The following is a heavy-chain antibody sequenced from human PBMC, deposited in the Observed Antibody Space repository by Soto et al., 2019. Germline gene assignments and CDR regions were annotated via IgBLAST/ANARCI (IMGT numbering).Heavy chain of an antibody. V-gene: IGHV4-59*01. CDR2: IYYSGST. Sequence: SETLSLTCTVSGGSISSYYLSWIRQPPGKGLEWIGYIYYSGSTNYNPSLKSRVTISVDTSKNQFSLKLSSVTAADTAVYYCAREDYGDNFDYWGQGTLVTVSS. J-gene: IGHJ4*02. D-gene: IGHD4-17*01. CDR1: GGSISSYY. CDR3: AREDYGDNFDY.